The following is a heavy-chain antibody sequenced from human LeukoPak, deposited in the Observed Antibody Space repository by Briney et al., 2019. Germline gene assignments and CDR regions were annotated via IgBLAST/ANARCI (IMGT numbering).Heavy chain of an antibody. CDR2: ISSKGGST. J-gene: IGHJ4*02. Sequence: PGGSLSLSCSASGFTFSSYALHWVRQAPGKGLEYVSAISSKGGSTYYADSVKGRFTISRDDPKNTLYLQMSGLRTEDTAVYYCVKDHGSNGDYGHWFDFWGQGTLVSVSS. CDR3: VKDHGSNGDYGHWFDF. V-gene: IGHV3-64D*09. CDR1: GFTFSSYA. D-gene: IGHD4-17*01.